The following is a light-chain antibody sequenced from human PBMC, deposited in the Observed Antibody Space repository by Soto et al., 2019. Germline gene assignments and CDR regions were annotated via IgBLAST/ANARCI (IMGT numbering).Light chain of an antibody. J-gene: IGKJ5*01. CDR1: QSVLYSSNNKNY. Sequence: DIVMTQSPDSLAVSLGERATINCKSSQSVLYSSNNKNYLAWYKQKPGQPPKLLISWASTRESGVPDRFSGSGSGTSFTHTISSLQAEDVAVYYCQQYYTTLITFGQGTRLEIK. CDR3: QQYYTTLIT. CDR2: WAS. V-gene: IGKV4-1*01.